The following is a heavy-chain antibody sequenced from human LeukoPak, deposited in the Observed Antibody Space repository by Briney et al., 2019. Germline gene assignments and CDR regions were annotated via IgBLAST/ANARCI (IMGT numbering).Heavy chain of an antibody. CDR1: DDSFSSHY. D-gene: IGHD4-17*01. V-gene: IGHV4-59*11. CDR3: ARDLVTVTKGFDI. Sequence: SETLSLTCAVSDDSFSSHYWTWIRQPPGKGLEWIGYISYIGSTNYNPSLKSQVTISIDTSKNQFSLRLSSVTAADTAVYYCARDLVTVTKGFDIWGQGTMVSVSS. J-gene: IGHJ3*02. CDR2: ISYIGST.